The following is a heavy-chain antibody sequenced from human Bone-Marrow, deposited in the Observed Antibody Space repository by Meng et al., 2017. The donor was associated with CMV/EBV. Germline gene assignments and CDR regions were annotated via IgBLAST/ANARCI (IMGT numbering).Heavy chain of an antibody. CDR3: AREADGSGYNWLDP. V-gene: IGHV3-72*01. D-gene: IGHD3-10*01. CDR1: GFTFSDHY. Sequence: GESLKISCAASGFTFSDHYMDWVRQAPGKGLEWVGRTRNKANSYTTEYAASVKGRFIVSRDESKNSLYLQMNSLKTEDTAVYYCAREADGSGYNWLDPWGQGTLVTVSS. J-gene: IGHJ5*02. CDR2: TRNKANSYTT.